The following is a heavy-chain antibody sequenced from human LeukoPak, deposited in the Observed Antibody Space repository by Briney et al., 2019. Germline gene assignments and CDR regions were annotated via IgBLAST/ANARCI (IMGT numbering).Heavy chain of an antibody. D-gene: IGHD2-2*01. CDR1: GGSIRSSSYY. Sequence: SETLSLTCTVSGGSIRSSSYYWGWIRQPPGKGLEWIGSIYYSGSTYYNPSLKSRVTISVDTSKNQFSLKLSSVTAADTAVYYCASRANIVVVPAAPTDAFDIWGQGTMVTVSS. V-gene: IGHV4-39*01. CDR3: ASRANIVVVPAAPTDAFDI. J-gene: IGHJ3*02. CDR2: IYYSGST.